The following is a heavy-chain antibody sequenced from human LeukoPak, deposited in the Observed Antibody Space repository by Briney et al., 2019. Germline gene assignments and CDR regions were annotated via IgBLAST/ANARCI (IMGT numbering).Heavy chain of an antibody. CDR2: IYCSGST. CDR1: GGSISSGGYY. J-gene: IGHJ4*02. V-gene: IGHV4-31*03. Sequence: TLSLTCTVSGGSISSGGYYWSWIRQHPGKGLEWIGYIYCSGSTYYNPSLKSRVTISVDTSKNQFSLKLSSVTAADTAVYYCARVPRSAVTYYFDYWGQGTLVTVSS. CDR3: ARVPRSAVTYYFDY. D-gene: IGHD2-15*01.